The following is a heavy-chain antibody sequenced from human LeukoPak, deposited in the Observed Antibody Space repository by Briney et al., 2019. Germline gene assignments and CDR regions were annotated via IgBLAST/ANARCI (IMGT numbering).Heavy chain of an antibody. V-gene: IGHV4-59*01. CDR2: IYYSGST. CDR1: GGSISSYY. Sequence: SETLSLTCTVSGGSISSYYWSWIRQPPGKGLEWIGYIYYSGSTNYNPSLKSRVTISVDTSKNQFSLKLSSVTAADTAVYYCAGYDYGDYGWFDPWGQGTLVTVSS. J-gene: IGHJ5*02. D-gene: IGHD4-17*01. CDR3: AGYDYGDYGWFDP.